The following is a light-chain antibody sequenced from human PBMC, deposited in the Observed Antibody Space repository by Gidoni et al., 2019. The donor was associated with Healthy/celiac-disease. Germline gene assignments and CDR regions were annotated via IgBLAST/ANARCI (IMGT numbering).Light chain of an antibody. CDR3: QSYDSSLSGSYV. CDR2: GSS. Sequence: QSVLTQSPSVSGAPGQRVTISCTGSSSNIGAGYDVHWYQQLPGTAPKLLIYGSSNRPSGVPGRFSGSKSGTSASLAITGLQAEDEADYYCQSYDSSLSGSYVFGTGTKVTVL. J-gene: IGLJ1*01. V-gene: IGLV1-40*01. CDR1: SSNIGAGYD.